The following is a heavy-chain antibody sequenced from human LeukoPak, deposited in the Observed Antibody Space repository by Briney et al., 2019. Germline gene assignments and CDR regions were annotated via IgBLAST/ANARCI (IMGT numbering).Heavy chain of an antibody. J-gene: IGHJ2*01. CDR2: INSDGRII. D-gene: IGHD3-10*01. V-gene: IGHV3-74*01. Sequence: GGSLRLSCAASGFTFSNYWMHWVRQVPGQGLVWVSHINSDGRIINYADSVKGRFTISRDNAKNTLYLQMNSLRVEDTAVYYCARGRGWYFDLWGRGSLVTVSS. CDR3: ARGRGWYFDL. CDR1: GFTFSNYW.